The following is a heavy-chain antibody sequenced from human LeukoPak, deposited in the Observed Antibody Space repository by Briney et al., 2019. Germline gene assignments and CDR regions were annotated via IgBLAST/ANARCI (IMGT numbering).Heavy chain of an antibody. J-gene: IGHJ6*02. D-gene: IGHD3-3*01. CDR2: IYYSGST. CDR3: ARREDDFLFPGMDA. V-gene: IGHV4-39*01. Sequence: SETLSLTCTVSGGSISSSSYYWGWIRQPPGKGLEWIGSIYYSGSTYHNPSLKSRVTISVDTSKNQFSLKLSSVTAADTAVYYCARREDDFLFPGMDAWGQGTTVTVSS. CDR1: GGSISSSSYY.